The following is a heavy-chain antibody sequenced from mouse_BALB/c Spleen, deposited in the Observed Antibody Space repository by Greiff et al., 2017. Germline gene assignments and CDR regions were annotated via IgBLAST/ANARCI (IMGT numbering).Heavy chain of an antibody. CDR3: ARGVTTATAWFAY. CDR1: GYSFTGYY. V-gene: IGHV1-26*01. CDR2: INPYNGAT. Sequence: VHVKQSGPELVKPGASVKISCKASGYSFTGYYMHWVKQSHVKSLEWIGRINPYNGATSYNQNFKDKASLTVDKSSSTAYMELHSLTSEDSAVYYCARGVTTATAWFAYWGQGTLVTVSA. J-gene: IGHJ3*01. D-gene: IGHD1-2*01.